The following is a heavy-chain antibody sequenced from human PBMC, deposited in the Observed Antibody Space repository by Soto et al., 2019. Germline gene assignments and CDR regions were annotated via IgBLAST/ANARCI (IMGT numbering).Heavy chain of an antibody. Sequence: EVKLLESGGGLVQPGGSLRLSCAASGFTFSSYSMSWVRQAPGKGLEWVAHITASEGTTYYADSVKGRFTISRDTSRKTLYLQMNSLRAEDTALYYCAKCMQAYWNYDAHHIWGQGTMVTVSS. J-gene: IGHJ3*02. CDR2: ITASEGTT. V-gene: IGHV3-23*01. CDR3: AKCMQAYWNYDAHHI. D-gene: IGHD1-7*01. CDR1: GFTFSSYS.